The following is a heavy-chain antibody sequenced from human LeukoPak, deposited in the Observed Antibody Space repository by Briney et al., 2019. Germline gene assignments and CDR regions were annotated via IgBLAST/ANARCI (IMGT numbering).Heavy chain of an antibody. Sequence: ASVKVSCKASGYTFTSYDINWVRQATGQGLEWMGWMNPNSGNTGYAQKFQGRVTMTRNTSISTAYMELSSLRSEDTAVYYCAGYRSDGVAGSVDAFDIWGQGTMVTVSS. CDR2: MNPNSGNT. CDR1: GYTFTSYD. J-gene: IGHJ3*02. D-gene: IGHD5-24*01. V-gene: IGHV1-8*01. CDR3: AGYRSDGVAGSVDAFDI.